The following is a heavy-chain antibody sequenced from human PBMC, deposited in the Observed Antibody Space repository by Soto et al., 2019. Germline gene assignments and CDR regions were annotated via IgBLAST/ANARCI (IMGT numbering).Heavy chain of an antibody. CDR1: GGSISSGDYY. V-gene: IGHV4-30-4*01. J-gene: IGHJ6*02. Sequence: SETLSLTCTVSGGSISSGDYYWSWIRQPPGKGLEWIGYIYYSGSTYYNPSLKSRVTISVDTSKNQFSLKLSSVTAADTAVYYCARVAARPDGYYGMDVWGQGTTVTVSS. CDR2: IYYSGST. D-gene: IGHD6-6*01. CDR3: ARVAARPDGYYGMDV.